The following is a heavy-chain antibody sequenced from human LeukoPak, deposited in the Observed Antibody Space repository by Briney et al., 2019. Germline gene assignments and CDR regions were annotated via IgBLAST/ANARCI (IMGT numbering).Heavy chain of an antibody. CDR1: GFTLRSYV. Sequence: GGSLRLSCVASGFTLRSYVMNWVRQTPGKGLEWVSSISGSGDSTFYADSVKGRFSISRDNAKNSLYLQMNSLRAEDTAVYYCARLREIPVFGVVTKSTSYFDYWGQGTLVTVSS. CDR3: ARLREIPVFGVVTKSTSYFDY. CDR2: ISGSGDST. D-gene: IGHD3-3*01. V-gene: IGHV3-23*01. J-gene: IGHJ4*02.